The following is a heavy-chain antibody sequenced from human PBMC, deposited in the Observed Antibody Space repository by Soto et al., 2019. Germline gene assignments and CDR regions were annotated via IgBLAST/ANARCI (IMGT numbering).Heavy chain of an antibody. V-gene: IGHV3-48*02. CDR1: GFTFSSYS. CDR2: ISSSSSTI. Sequence: GGSLRLSCAASGFTFSSYSMNWVRQAPGKGLEWVSYISSSSSTIYYADSVKGRFTISRDNAKNSLYLQMNSLRDEDTAVYYCARDGEDVWWELPGANYYYYGMDVWGQGTTVTVSS. J-gene: IGHJ6*02. D-gene: IGHD1-26*01. CDR3: ARDGEDVWWELPGANYYYYGMDV.